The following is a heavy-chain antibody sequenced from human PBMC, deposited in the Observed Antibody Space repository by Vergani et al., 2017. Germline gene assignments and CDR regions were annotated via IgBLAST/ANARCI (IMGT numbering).Heavy chain of an antibody. D-gene: IGHD3-9*01. CDR3: ARARCIETCYMSNWRDS. V-gene: IGHV3-74*03. CDR1: GFSFNSYW. Sequence: DVHLAESGGGFFQPGGSLRLSCSASGFSFNSYWMHWVRQVPGKGLLWVSRIKSDGSITAYADSVKGRFTISRDNDQNTLYLQMNSLRVEDTGVYYCARARCIETCYMSNWRDSWGQGTLVTVSS. J-gene: IGHJ5*01. CDR2: IKSDGSIT.